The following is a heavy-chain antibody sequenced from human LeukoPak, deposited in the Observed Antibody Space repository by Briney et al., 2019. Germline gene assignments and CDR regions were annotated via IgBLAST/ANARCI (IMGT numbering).Heavy chain of an antibody. D-gene: IGHD3-16*01. Sequence: PGGSLRLSRAASGFIFNAYDMNWVRQAPGKGLEWLSFIEKTSSTIYYADSVKGRFTISRDNARNSLYLQLNSLRDEDTALYYCVRDRMGGAFDIWGQGTMVTISS. CDR1: GFIFNAYD. J-gene: IGHJ3*02. V-gene: IGHV3-48*02. CDR3: VRDRMGGAFDI. CDR2: IEKTSSTI.